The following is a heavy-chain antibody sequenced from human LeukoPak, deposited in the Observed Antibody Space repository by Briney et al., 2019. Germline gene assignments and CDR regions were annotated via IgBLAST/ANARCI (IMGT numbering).Heavy chain of an antibody. D-gene: IGHD5-24*01. Sequence: ASVKVSCKASGYTFTGYYMHWVRQAPGQGLEWVGWVTAFNENTHYSRKFQGRVTMTRDTSTSTAYMELRSLRSDDTAVYYCARNTYGYKFSMDVWGKGTTVTVSS. J-gene: IGHJ6*03. CDR1: GYTFTGYY. CDR3: ARNTYGYKFSMDV. CDR2: VTAFNENT. V-gene: IGHV1/OR15-2*02.